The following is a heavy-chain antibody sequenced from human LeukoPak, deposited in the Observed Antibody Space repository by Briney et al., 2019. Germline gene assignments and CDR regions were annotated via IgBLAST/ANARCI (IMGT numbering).Heavy chain of an antibody. J-gene: IGHJ4*02. V-gene: IGHV3-9*03. D-gene: IGHD4-11*01. CDR3: AKDRDDYSLD. Sequence: GGSLRLSCAASGFTFTTFTMHWVRQAPGKGLEWVSGISWNSGSIGYADSVKGRFTISRDNAKNSLYLQMNSLRAEDMALYYCAKDRDDYSLDWGQGTLVTVSS. CDR2: ISWNSGSI. CDR1: GFTFTTFT.